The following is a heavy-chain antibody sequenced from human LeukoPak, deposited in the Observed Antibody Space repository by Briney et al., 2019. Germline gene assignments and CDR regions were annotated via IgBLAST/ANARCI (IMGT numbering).Heavy chain of an antibody. CDR3: AEMVRAVISWFDP. D-gene: IGHD3-10*01. J-gene: IGHJ5*02. CDR2: IIPICGRA. V-gene: IGHV1-69*05. CDR1: GYTFTSYC. Sequence: ASVKVSCKASGYTFTSYCISWVRQAPGQGLEWMGGIIPICGRANYAQKFQGRVTMTRDKSTSTAYMELSRLRSEDTAVYYCAEMVRAVISWFDPWGKGTLVTVS.